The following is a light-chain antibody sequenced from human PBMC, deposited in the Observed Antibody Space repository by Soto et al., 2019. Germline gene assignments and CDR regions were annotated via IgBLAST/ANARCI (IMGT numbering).Light chain of an antibody. CDR1: QSVTSN. CDR2: AAS. V-gene: IGKV3D-15*01. J-gene: IGKJ5*01. CDR3: QQYNNWPPIT. Sequence: EIVLTQSPDTLAVSPGEVATLSCWASQSVTSNLAWYQQKRGQAPRLLIYAASTRATGVPARFSGSGSGTEFTLTISSLQSEDFAVYYCQQYNNWPPITFGQGTRVEMK.